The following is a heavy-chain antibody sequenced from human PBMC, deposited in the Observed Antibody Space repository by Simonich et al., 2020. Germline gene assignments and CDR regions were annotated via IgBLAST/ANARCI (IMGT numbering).Heavy chain of an antibody. Sequence: DVQLVESGGGLVQPGRSLRLSCAASGLTFDDSAMHCVLQDPGQVLKADSGSSRKNGRIGYADSGKSRFTISRDNAKNSLYLQMNRLRAEDTALYYCAKDVAAAGTEYFQHWGQGTLVTVSS. V-gene: IGHV3-9*01. CDR3: AKDVAAAGTEYFQH. CDR2: SSRKNGRI. D-gene: IGHD6-13*01. J-gene: IGHJ1*01. CDR1: GLTFDDSA.